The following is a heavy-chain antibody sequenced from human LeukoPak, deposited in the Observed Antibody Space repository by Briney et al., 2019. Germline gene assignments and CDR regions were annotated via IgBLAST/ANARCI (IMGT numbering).Heavy chain of an antibody. J-gene: IGHJ4*02. D-gene: IGHD3-10*01. CDR3: ARGYDSGSWLIDY. Sequence: GGSLRLSCAASGFNFGIYAMHWVRQTPGKGLERVTFMSYDGAKQYHAESVKGRFTISRDNSKNALYLQMSSLRPEDTAVYHCARGYDSGSWLIDYWGQGTQVTVSS. CDR2: MSYDGAKQ. CDR1: GFNFGIYA. V-gene: IGHV3-30*15.